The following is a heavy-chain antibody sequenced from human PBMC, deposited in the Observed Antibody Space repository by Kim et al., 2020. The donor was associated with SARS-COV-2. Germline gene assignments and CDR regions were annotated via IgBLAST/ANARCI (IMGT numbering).Heavy chain of an antibody. CDR1: GFTFTKVW. J-gene: IGHJ4*02. CDR2: TRSKADGGTA. V-gene: IGHV3-15*01. D-gene: IGHD2-21*01. Sequence: GGSLRLSCAASGFTFTKVWLSWVRQAPGKGLEWVGRTRSKADGGTADYAAPVKGRFTISRDDSNNTLYLQMNGLRAEDTAFYHCTTDYGRIGGLCDGETCYAGPLWGEGTLVTVSS. CDR3: TTDYGRIGGLCDGETCYAGPL.